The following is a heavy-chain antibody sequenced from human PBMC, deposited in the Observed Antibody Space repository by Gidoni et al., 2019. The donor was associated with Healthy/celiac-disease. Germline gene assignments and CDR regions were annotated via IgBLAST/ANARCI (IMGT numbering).Heavy chain of an antibody. D-gene: IGHD6-13*01. CDR3: ARERAAAGTDYLDY. J-gene: IGHJ4*02. Sequence: IPIFGTANYAQKFQGRVTITADESTSTAYMELSSLRSADTAVYYCARERAAAGTDYLDYWGQGTLVTVSS. V-gene: IGHV1-69*01. CDR2: IPIFGTA.